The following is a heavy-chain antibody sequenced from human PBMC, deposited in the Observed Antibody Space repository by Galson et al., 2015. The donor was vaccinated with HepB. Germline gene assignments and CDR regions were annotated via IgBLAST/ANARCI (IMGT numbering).Heavy chain of an antibody. V-gene: IGHV1-2*04. CDR1: GNTFTGHY. CDR2: INPTTGGT. J-gene: IGHJ3*02. Sequence: SVKVSCKASGNTFTGHYIHWVRQAPGQGLEWMGWINPTTGGTKFAQNFQGWVSMTRDTSISTVYMELTRLRSDDTAVYFCARDPAPAYYYDSGNYYNIAFDIWGQGTMVTVSS. D-gene: IGHD3-10*01. CDR3: ARDPAPAYYYDSGNYYNIAFDI.